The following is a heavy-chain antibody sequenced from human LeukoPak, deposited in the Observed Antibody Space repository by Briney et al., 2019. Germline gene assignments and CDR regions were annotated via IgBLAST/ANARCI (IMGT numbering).Heavy chain of an antibody. J-gene: IGHJ4*02. Sequence: GGSLRLSCVASGFTFSSYSMNWVRQAPGKGLDWISGVNSDGSVIYYADSVKGRFTISRDNAKNSLYLQMNSLRAEDTAVYYCAKGGKWDVTPFDYWGQGTLVTVSS. V-gene: IGHV3-48*01. CDR1: GFTFSSYS. CDR2: VNSDGSVI. CDR3: AKGGKWDVTPFDY. D-gene: IGHD1-26*01.